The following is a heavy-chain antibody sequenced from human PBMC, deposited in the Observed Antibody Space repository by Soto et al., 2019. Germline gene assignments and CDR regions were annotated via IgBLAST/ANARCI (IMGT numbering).Heavy chain of an antibody. V-gene: IGHV4-31*03. CDR2: IYYSGKN. J-gene: IGHJ6*02. CDR1: GGSIRSGGYY. CDR3: ARDRLMATAGTARHYFGLDV. Sequence: SETLSLTCTVSGGSIRSGGYYWSWVRQNPRRGLEWIGNIYYSGKNYYNPSLKSRLTISVDTSKNQFSLNLSSVTAADTDVYYCARDRLMATAGTARHYFGLDVWGQGTTVT. D-gene: IGHD5-18*01.